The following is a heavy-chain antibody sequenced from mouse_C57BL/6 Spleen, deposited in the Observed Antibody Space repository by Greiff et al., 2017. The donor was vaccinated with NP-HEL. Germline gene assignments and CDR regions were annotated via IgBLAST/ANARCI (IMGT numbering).Heavy chain of an antibody. CDR2: IYPGDGDT. CDR1: GYAFSSSW. Sequence: VMLVESGPELVKPGASVKISCKASGYAFSSSWMNWVKQRPGKGLEWIGRIYPGDGDTNYNGKFKGKATLTADKSSSTAYMQLSSLTSEDSAVYFCARSPIYYYGSSYRAMDYWGQGTSVTVSS. D-gene: IGHD1-1*01. V-gene: IGHV1-82*01. J-gene: IGHJ4*01. CDR3: ARSPIYYYGSSYRAMDY.